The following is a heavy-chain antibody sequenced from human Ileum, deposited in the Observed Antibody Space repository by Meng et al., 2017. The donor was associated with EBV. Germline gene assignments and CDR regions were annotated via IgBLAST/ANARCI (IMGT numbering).Heavy chain of an antibody. CDR2: INPNSGAT. CDR3: ARDTSNWFDP. V-gene: IGHV1-2*06. Sequence: QVQLVQSGXEVKKXXXSVKFSCKASGYTFTGYYMHWVRQAPGQGLEWMGRINPNSGATEYAQNFQGRVTMTRDTSISTAYMELSRLRSDDTAVYYCARDTSNWFDPWGQGTLVTVSS. J-gene: IGHJ5*02. CDR1: GYTFTGYY.